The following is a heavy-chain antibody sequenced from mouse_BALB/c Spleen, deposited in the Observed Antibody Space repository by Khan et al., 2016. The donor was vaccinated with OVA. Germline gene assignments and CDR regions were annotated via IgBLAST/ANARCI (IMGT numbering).Heavy chain of an antibody. CDR1: GYSITSEYT. J-gene: IGHJ3*01. D-gene: IGHD2-4*01. CDR3: ARKDYYDYDPFPY. Sequence: EVKLEESGPGLVKPSQSLSLTCTVTGYSITSEYTWNWIRQFPGNKLEWMGFISYSGNTRYNPSLTSRISITRTTAKNQFFLQLNSVTSEDTATYYCARKDYYDYDPFPYWGQGTLVTVSA. CDR2: ISYSGNT. V-gene: IGHV3-2*02.